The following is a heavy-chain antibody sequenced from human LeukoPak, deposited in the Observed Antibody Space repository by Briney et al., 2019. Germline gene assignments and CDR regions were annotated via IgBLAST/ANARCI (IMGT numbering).Heavy chain of an antibody. V-gene: IGHV3-9*01. CDR1: GFTFSSYS. D-gene: IGHD6-19*01. CDR3: AKDIGSGWPNDAFDI. J-gene: IGHJ3*02. Sequence: HAGGSLRLSCAASGFTFSSYSMNWVRQAPGKGLEWVSGISWNSGSIGYADSVKGRFTISRDNAKNSLYLQMNSLRAEDTALYYCAKDIGSGWPNDAFDIWGQGTMVTVSS. CDR2: ISWNSGSI.